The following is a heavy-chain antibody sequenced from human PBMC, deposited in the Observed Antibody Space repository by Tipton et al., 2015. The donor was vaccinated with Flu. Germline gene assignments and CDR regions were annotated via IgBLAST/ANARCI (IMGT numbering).Heavy chain of an antibody. CDR1: GGSISSFY. J-gene: IGHJ3*02. CDR3: ARVGTVTMVRGLAFDAFDI. D-gene: IGHD3-10*01. V-gene: IGHV4-59*12. CDR2: IYSSART. Sequence: TLSLTCTVSGGSISSFYWSWIRQPPGKGLEWIGYIYSSARTNYNPSLKSRVTISLDKSKNQFSLNLSSVTAADTAVYYCARVGTVTMVRGLAFDAFDIWGLGTMVAVSS.